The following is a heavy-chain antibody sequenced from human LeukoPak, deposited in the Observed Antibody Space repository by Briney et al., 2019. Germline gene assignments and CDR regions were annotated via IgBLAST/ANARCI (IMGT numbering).Heavy chain of an antibody. CDR2: IIPIFGTA. V-gene: IGHV1-69*06. CDR3: ARANILTGSDWFDP. J-gene: IGHJ5*02. Sequence: GASVKVSCETTGGRFKSYGFSWVRQAPGQGLEWMGGIIPIFGTANYAQKFQGRVTITADKSTSTAYMELSSLRSEDTAVYYCARANILTGSDWFDPWGQGTLVTVSS. CDR1: GGRFKSYG. D-gene: IGHD3-9*01.